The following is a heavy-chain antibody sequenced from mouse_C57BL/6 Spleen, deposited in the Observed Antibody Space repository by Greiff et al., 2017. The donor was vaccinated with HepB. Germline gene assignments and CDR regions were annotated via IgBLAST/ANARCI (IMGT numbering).Heavy chain of an antibody. Sequence: VQLQQSGAELVKPGASVKLSCKASGYTFTSYWMHWVKQRPGQGLEWIGMIHPNSGSTNYNEKFKSKATLTVDKSSSTAYMQLSSLTSEDSAVYYCARSTTVVYFDYWGQGTTLTVSS. CDR3: ARSTTVVYFDY. V-gene: IGHV1-64*01. J-gene: IGHJ2*01. CDR2: IHPNSGST. D-gene: IGHD1-1*01. CDR1: GYTFTSYW.